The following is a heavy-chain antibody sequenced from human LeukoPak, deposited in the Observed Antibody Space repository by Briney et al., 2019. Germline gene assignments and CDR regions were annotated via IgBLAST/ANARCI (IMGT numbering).Heavy chain of an antibody. CDR1: GFTFSSYA. Sequence: GGSLRLSCAASGFTFSSYAVSWVRQAPGKGLEWVSAISGSGGSTYYADSVKGRFTISRDNSKNTLYLQMNSLRAEDTAVYYCAKSVDSSGWTSGKIDYWGQGTLVTVSS. V-gene: IGHV3-23*01. CDR3: AKSVDSSGWTSGKIDY. D-gene: IGHD6-19*01. J-gene: IGHJ4*02. CDR2: ISGSGGST.